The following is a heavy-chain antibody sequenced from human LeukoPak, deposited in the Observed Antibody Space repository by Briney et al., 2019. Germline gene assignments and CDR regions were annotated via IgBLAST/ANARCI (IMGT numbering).Heavy chain of an antibody. D-gene: IGHD3-10*01. V-gene: IGHV4-61*02. J-gene: IGHJ4*02. Sequence: PSETLSLTCTVSGGSVGSDNSYWNWIRQPAGKGLEWIGRIYADGSSTYNPSLKSRVTILIDTSKDQFSLRLSSMTAADTADYYCARGYYYRTWGQGTLVTVSS. CDR1: GGSVGSDNSY. CDR2: IYADGSS. CDR3: ARGYYYRT.